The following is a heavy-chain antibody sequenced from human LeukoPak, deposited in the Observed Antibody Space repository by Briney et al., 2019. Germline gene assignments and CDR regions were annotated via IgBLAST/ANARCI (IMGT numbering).Heavy chain of an antibody. CDR3: ARRGRRITMVRGVTRFDY. J-gene: IGHJ4*02. CDR2: IYYSGST. D-gene: IGHD3-10*01. V-gene: IGHV4-59*12. Sequence: SETLSLTCTVSGGSISSYYWSWIRQPPGKGLEWIGYIYYSGSTNYNPSLKSRVTISVDTSKSQFSLKLSSVTAADTAVYYCARRGRRITMVRGVTRFDYWGQGTLVTVSS. CDR1: GGSISSYY.